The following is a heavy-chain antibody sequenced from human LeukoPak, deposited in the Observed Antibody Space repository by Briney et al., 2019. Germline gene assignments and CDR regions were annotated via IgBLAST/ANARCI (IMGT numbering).Heavy chain of an antibody. CDR1: GGSISSSSYY. J-gene: IGHJ4*02. CDR3: ARVPEDYFDY. Sequence: SETLSLTCTVSGGSISSSSYYWGWIRQPPGKGLEWIGSIYCSGSTYYNPSLKSRVTISVDTSKNQFSLKLSSVTAADTAVYYCARVPEDYFDYWGQGTLVTVSS. V-gene: IGHV4-39*07. CDR2: IYCSGST.